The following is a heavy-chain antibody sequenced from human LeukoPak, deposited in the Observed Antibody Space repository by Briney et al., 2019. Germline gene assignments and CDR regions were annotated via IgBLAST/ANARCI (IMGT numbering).Heavy chain of an antibody. CDR3: ARRNSYYMDV. CDR1: GFTFSSYS. Sequence: GGSLRLSCAASGFTFSSYSMNWVRQAPGKGLEWVSYISSSGSTIYYADSVKGRFTISRDNANNSLYLQMNSLRAEDTAVYYCARRNSYYMDVWGKGTTVTVSS. V-gene: IGHV3-48*04. D-gene: IGHD1-14*01. J-gene: IGHJ6*03. CDR2: ISSSGSTI.